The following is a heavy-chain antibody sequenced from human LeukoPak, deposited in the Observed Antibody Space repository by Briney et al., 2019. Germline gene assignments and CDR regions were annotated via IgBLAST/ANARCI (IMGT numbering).Heavy chain of an antibody. CDR3: VRDRQYLDFLFAY. Sequence: PGGSLRLSCAASGFTFGMYWMSWVRQAPGEGLEWGANIKQEVSETYYVESVRGGVIISRDNAKKSLYLQMHSLRAEDTAIYYCVRDRQYLDFLFAYWGQGPLVTVSS. V-gene: IGHV3-7*03. CDR1: GFTFGMYW. D-gene: IGHD2-2*01. J-gene: IGHJ4*02. CDR2: IKQEVSET.